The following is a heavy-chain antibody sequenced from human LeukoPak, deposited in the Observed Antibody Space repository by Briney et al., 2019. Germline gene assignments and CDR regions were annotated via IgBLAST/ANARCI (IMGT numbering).Heavy chain of an antibody. J-gene: IGHJ4*02. Sequence: GGSLRLSCAASGFTFSSYAMSWVRQAPGKGLEWVSDISGSGGSTYYADSVKGRFTVSRDNSKNTLYLQVSSLRAEDTAVYYCAKPTWGDGDSSGWSAFDYWGQGTLVTVSS. CDR2: ISGSGGST. CDR1: GFTFSSYA. CDR3: AKPTWGDGDSSGWSAFDY. V-gene: IGHV3-23*01. D-gene: IGHD6-19*01.